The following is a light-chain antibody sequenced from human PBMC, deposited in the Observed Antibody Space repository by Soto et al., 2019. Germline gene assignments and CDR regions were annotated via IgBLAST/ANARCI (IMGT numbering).Light chain of an antibody. V-gene: IGKV3-20*01. CDR3: QQYGSSPTWT. Sequence: EIVLTQSPVTLSLSPGERATLSCRASQSVSSSYLAWYQQKPGQAPRLLIYGASTRATGIPDRFSGSGSGTDFTLTISRLEPDDSAVYYCQQYGSSPTWTFGQGTKVDIK. CDR2: GAS. J-gene: IGKJ1*01. CDR1: QSVSSSY.